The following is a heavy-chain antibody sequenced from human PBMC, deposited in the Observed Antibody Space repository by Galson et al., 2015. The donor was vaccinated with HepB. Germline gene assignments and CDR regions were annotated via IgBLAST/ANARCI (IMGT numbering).Heavy chain of an antibody. Sequence: LSLTCSVSGGSISSNTYYWGWIRQPPGKGLEWIGSIFYSGNTYYNPSLKSRVTISVDTSKNQFSLRLTSVTAADTAVYYCARHAPGDMNYDSSGYSYDAFDIWGQGTMVTVSS. J-gene: IGHJ3*02. CDR3: ARHAPGDMNYDSSGYSYDAFDI. CDR2: IFYSGNT. CDR1: GGSISSNTYY. D-gene: IGHD3-22*01. V-gene: IGHV4-39*01.